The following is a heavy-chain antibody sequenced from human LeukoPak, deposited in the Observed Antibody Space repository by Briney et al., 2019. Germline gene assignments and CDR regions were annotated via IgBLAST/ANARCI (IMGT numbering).Heavy chain of an antibody. CDR2: ISGSGGST. D-gene: IGHD6-13*01. J-gene: IGHJ4*02. CDR1: GFTFSSYA. CDR3: AKLPSIAAAGARGY. Sequence: PGGSLRLCCAASGFTFSSYAMSWVRQAPGKGLEWVSAISGSGGSTYYADSVKGRFTISRDNSKNTLYLQMNSLRAEDTAVYYCAKLPSIAAAGARGYWGQGTLVTVSS. V-gene: IGHV3-23*01.